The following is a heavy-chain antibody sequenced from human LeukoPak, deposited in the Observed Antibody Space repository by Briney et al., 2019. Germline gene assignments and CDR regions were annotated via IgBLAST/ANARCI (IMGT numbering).Heavy chain of an antibody. D-gene: IGHD6-19*01. V-gene: IGHV3-9*01. CDR2: ISWNSGII. CDR3: ARDRGWWLAHFDY. Sequence: GGSLRLSCAAFGFTFDDYAMHWVRQAPGRGLEWVSSISWNSGIIDYADSVKGRLIISRDNAENSLYLQMNSLRTDDTALYYCARDRGWWLAHFDYWGQGVLVTVSS. CDR1: GFTFDDYA. J-gene: IGHJ4*02.